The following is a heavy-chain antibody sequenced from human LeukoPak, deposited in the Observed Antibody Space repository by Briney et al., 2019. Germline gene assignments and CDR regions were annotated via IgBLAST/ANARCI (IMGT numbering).Heavy chain of an antibody. CDR2: IYASGST. CDR1: GGCISSGSYY. D-gene: IGHD2-15*01. J-gene: IGHJ4*02. Sequence: PSQTLSLTCTVSGGCISSGSYYWSWIRQPAGKGLEWIGRIYASGSTNYNPSLKSRVTISVDTSKNQFSLKLSSVTAADTAVYYCARDHAAFDYWGQGTLVTVSS. V-gene: IGHV4-61*02. CDR3: ARDHAAFDY.